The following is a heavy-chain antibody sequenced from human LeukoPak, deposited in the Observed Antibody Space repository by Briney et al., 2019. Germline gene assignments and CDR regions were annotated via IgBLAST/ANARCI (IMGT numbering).Heavy chain of an antibody. V-gene: IGHV5-51*01. CDR1: GYRFNNYW. D-gene: IGHD5-12*01. J-gene: IGHJ3*01. Sequence: GESLKISCKNSGYRFNNYWIGWARQMPGKGLEWMGIIYPDDSDTRYSPSFQGQVTISADKSISTAYLQWSSLKASDTAMYYCARHKAERGSSGYDWGAFGVWGQGTMVTVSS. CDR2: IYPDDSDT. CDR3: ARHKAERGSSGYDWGAFGV.